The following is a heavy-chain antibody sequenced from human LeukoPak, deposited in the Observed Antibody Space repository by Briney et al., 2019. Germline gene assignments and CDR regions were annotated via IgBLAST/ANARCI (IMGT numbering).Heavy chain of an antibody. Sequence: ASVKVSCKASAYTFTIYGISWVRQAPGQGLEWMGWISAYNGNTNYAQKLQGRVTMTTDTSTSTAYMELRSLRSDDTAVYYCARDRTAMATTNFDYWGQGTLVTVSS. CDR2: ISAYNGNT. CDR1: AYTFTIYG. J-gene: IGHJ4*02. D-gene: IGHD5-18*01. V-gene: IGHV1-18*01. CDR3: ARDRTAMATTNFDY.